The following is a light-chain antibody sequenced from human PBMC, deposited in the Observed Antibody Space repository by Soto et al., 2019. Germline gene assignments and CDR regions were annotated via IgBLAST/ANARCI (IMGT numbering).Light chain of an antibody. CDR1: QSVSSN. J-gene: IGKJ2*01. CDR2: GAS. V-gene: IGKV3-15*01. Sequence: EIVMTQSPATLSVSPGERATLSCRASQSVSSNLAWYQQKPGQAPRLLIYGASTRATGIPARFSGSGSGSEFTLTISSLQSEDFAVYYLQQYNNWPHTFGQGTKLEIK. CDR3: QQYNNWPHT.